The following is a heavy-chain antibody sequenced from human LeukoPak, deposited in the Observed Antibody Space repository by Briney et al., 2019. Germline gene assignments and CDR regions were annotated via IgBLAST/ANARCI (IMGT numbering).Heavy chain of an antibody. Sequence: GGSLRLSCVASQFTFSSYAMSWVRQAPGKGLEGVSTISDRGGNTHHADSVKGRYTISRDNSKNTLYLQMNSLRAEDTAVYYCAKDAVPAAMGEYFFDYWGQGTLVTVSS. CDR1: QFTFSSYA. V-gene: IGHV3-23*01. CDR3: AKDAVPAAMGEYFFDY. CDR2: ISDRGGNT. D-gene: IGHD2-2*01. J-gene: IGHJ4*02.